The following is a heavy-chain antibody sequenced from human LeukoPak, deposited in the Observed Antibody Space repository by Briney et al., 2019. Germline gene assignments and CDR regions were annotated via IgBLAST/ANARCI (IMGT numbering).Heavy chain of an antibody. CDR2: VSGSGGRT. D-gene: IGHD2-8*01. Sequence: GSLRLSCAASGFNFNRYAVAWVRQAPGKGLEWVSSVSGSGGRTFFADSVKGRFTVSRDNSVFLQMNSLRVEDTALYYCAQSTSMRYFFDLWGRGTLVTVSS. CDR1: GFNFNRYA. V-gene: IGHV3-23*01. J-gene: IGHJ2*01. CDR3: AQSTSMRYFFDL.